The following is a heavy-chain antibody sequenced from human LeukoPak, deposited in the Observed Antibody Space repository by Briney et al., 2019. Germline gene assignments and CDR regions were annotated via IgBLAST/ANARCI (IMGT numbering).Heavy chain of an antibody. CDR1: GFTFSSYW. CDR2: IKSKNVGGTT. J-gene: IGHJ5*02. V-gene: IGHV3-15*01. Sequence: GGSLRLSCAASGFTFSSYWMSWVRQAPGKGLEWVGRIKSKNVGGTTDYAAPVKGRFTISRDDSKNTVYLQMNSLKIEDTAVYYCTSHAAFDPWGQGTLVTVSS. CDR3: TSHAAFDP.